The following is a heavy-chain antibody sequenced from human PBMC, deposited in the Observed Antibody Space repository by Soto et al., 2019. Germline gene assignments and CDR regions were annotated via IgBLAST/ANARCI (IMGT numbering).Heavy chain of an antibody. J-gene: IGHJ6*02. CDR3: AREGGVGATTDYYYGMDV. Sequence: ASVKVSCKASGYTFTSYYMHWVRQAPGQGLEWMGIINPSGGSTSYAQKFQGRVTMTRDTSTSTVYMELSSLRSEDTAVYYCAREGGVGATTDYYYGMDVWGQGTTVTVSS. CDR1: GYTFTSYY. V-gene: IGHV1-46*01. CDR2: INPSGGST. D-gene: IGHD1-26*01.